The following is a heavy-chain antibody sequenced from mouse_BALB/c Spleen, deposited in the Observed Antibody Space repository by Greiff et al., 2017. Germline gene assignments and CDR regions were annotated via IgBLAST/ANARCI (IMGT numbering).Heavy chain of an antibody. V-gene: IGHV1-69*02. D-gene: IGHD1-1*01. CDR2: IDPSDSYT. CDR3: ASRGSSYEGDYFDY. J-gene: IGHJ2*01. Sequence: QVQLQQPGAELVKPVASVKLSCKASGYTFTSYWMHWVKQRPGQGLEWIGEIDPSDSYTNYNQKFKGKATLTVDKSSSTAYMQLSSLTSEDSAVYYCASRGSSYEGDYFDYWGQGTTLTVSS. CDR1: GYTFTSYW.